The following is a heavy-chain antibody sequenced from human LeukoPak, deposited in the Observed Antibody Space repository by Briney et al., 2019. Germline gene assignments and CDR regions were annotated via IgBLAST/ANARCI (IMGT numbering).Heavy chain of an antibody. CDR3: ARDRTPGD. CDR1: GFTFSNYW. CDR2: IKQDGSEK. D-gene: IGHD1/OR15-1a*01. Sequence: GGSLRLSCAASGFTFSNYWMGWVRQAPGKGLEWVANIKQDGSEKYYVDSVKGRFTISRDNAKNSLYLQMNSLRAEDTAVYYCARDRTPGDWGQGTLVTVSS. V-gene: IGHV3-7*01. J-gene: IGHJ4*02.